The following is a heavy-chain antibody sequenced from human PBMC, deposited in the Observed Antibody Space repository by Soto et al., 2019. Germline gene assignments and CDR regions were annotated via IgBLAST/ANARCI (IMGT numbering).Heavy chain of an antibody. D-gene: IGHD3-22*01. CDR3: TKGVVVITSYFQH. CDR2: ISYDESNK. J-gene: IGHJ1*01. V-gene: IGHV3-30*18. CDR1: GFTFSSYG. Sequence: QVQLVESGGGVVQPGRSLRLSCEASGFTFSSYGMHWVRQAPGKGLEWVAVISYDESNKYYADSVKGRFTISRDNSKNTLYLQMNSLRAEDTAVYYCTKGVVVITSYFQHWGQGTLVTVSS.